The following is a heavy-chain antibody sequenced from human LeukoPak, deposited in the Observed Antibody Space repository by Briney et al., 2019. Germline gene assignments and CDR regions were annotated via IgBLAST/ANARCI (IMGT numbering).Heavy chain of an antibody. D-gene: IGHD2-2*01. V-gene: IGHV3-33*01. CDR3: ARDRGYCSSTSCYLSGMDV. CDR1: GFTFSSYG. Sequence: GGSLRLSCAASGFTFSSYGMHWVRQAPGKGLEWVSVIWYDGSNKYYADSVKGRFTISRDNSKNTLYLQMNSLRAEDTAVYYCARDRGYCSSTSCYLSGMDVWGQGTTVTVSS. CDR2: IWYDGSNK. J-gene: IGHJ6*02.